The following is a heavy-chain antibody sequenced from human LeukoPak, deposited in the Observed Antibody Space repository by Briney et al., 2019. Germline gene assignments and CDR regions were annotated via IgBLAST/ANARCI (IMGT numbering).Heavy chain of an antibody. Sequence: PGGSLRLSCATSGFTFSSYWMTWVRQAPGKGPEWVAGSGASGYSAYYAESVKGRFTISRDNSKNMLYLQMNILTAEDTAVYYCAKGALRYPYNFEYWGQGSLVPVSS. J-gene: IGHJ4*02. D-gene: IGHD1-14*01. CDR1: GFTFSSYW. CDR2: SGASGYSA. V-gene: IGHV3-23*01. CDR3: AKGALRYPYNFEY.